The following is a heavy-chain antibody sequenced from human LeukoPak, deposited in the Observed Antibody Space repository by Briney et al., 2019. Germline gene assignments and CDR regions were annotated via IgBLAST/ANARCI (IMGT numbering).Heavy chain of an antibody. CDR3: AKGLPYSGSYFGNIFDY. CDR2: IYSGGIT. Sequence: PGGSLRLSCEVSGSTVNSNYMSWVRQVPGKGLEWVSIIYSGGITYYADSVKGRFTISRDSSKNTLYLQMNSLRAEDTAVYYCAKGLPYSGSYFGNIFDYWGQGTLVTVSS. CDR1: GSTVNSNY. D-gene: IGHD1-26*01. J-gene: IGHJ4*02. V-gene: IGHV3-66*01.